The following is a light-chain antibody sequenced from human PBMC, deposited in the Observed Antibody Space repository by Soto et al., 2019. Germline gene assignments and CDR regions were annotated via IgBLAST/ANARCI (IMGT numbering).Light chain of an antibody. CDR2: GNS. J-gene: IGLJ1*01. CDR1: RSNIGSNT. V-gene: IGLV1-44*01. Sequence: QSVLTQPPSASGTPGQRVTISCSGSRSNIGSNTVNWYQHLPGTAPKLLIYGNSQRPSGVPDRFSGSKSGTSASLAISGLQSEDEDDYSCAAWDDRLNGYVFGTGTKLTVL. CDR3: AAWDDRLNGYV.